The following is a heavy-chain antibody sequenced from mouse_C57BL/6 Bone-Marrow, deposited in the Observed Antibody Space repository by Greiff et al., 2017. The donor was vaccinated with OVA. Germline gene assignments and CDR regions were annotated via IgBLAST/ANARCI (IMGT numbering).Heavy chain of an antibody. Sequence: EVQRVESGGGLVKPGGSLKLSCAASRFTFSSYAMSWVRQTPEKRLEWVATISDGGSYTYYPDNVKGRFTISRDNAKNNLYLQMSHLKSEDTAMYYCARDRLFYAMDYWGQGTSVTVSS. J-gene: IGHJ4*01. CDR3: ARDRLFYAMDY. CDR1: RFTFSSYA. V-gene: IGHV5-4*01. CDR2: ISDGGSYT.